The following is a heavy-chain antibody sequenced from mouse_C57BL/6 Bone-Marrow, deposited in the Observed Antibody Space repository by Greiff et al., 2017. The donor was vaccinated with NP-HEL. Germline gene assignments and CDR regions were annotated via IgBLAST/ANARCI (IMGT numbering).Heavy chain of an antibody. V-gene: IGHV1-55*01. J-gene: IGHJ2*01. D-gene: IGHD3-2*02. CDR3: ARWGSSGFLFDY. CDR1: GYTFTSYW. Sequence: QVQLQQPGAELVKPGASVKMSCKASGYTFTSYWITWVKQRPGQGLEWIGDIYPGSGSTNYNEKFKSKATLTVDTSSSTAYMQLSSLTSEDSAVYYCARWGSSGFLFDYWGQGTTLTVSS. CDR2: IYPGSGST.